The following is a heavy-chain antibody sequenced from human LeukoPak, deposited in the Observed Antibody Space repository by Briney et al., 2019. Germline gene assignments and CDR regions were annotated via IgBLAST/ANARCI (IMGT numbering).Heavy chain of an antibody. CDR1: GFTFSSYA. CDR3: ARGDIVVVPAPLDY. J-gene: IGHJ4*02. CDR2: ISGSGGST. V-gene: IGHV3-23*01. D-gene: IGHD2-2*01. Sequence: GGSLRLSCAASGFTFSSYAMSWVRQAPGKGLEWVTAISGSGGSTYYADSVKGRFTISRDNSKNTLYLQMNSLRAEDTAVYYCARGDIVVVPAPLDYWGQGTLVTVSS.